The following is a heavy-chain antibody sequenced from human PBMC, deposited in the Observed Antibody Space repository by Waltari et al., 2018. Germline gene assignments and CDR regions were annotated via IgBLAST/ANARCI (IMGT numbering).Heavy chain of an antibody. J-gene: IGHJ3*02. CDR1: GGSISSSSYY. V-gene: IGHV4-39*07. CDR2: IYYSGRT. CDR3: AREVSPEIAAAGTGGDAFDI. Sequence: QLQLQESGPGLVKPSETLSLTCTVSGGSISSSSYYWGWIRQPPGKGLEWIGSIYYSGRTYYNPSLKSRVTISVDTSKNQFSLKLSSVTAADTAVYYCAREVSPEIAAAGTGGDAFDIWGQGTMVTVSS. D-gene: IGHD6-13*01.